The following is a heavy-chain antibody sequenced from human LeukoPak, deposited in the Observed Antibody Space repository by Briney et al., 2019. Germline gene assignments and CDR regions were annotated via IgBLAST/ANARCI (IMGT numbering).Heavy chain of an antibody. D-gene: IGHD3-3*01. V-gene: IGHV3-30*03. Sequence: PGRSLRLSCAPSGFTFSRHGMHWVRQAPGKGLEWVAIISNDGSRKYYAHSVEGRFTISRDNSKNTLYLQMDSLRAEDTAVYYCVRDRAWNYFDYWGQGTLVTVSS. CDR1: GFTFSRHG. CDR2: ISNDGSRK. CDR3: VRDRAWNYFDY. J-gene: IGHJ4*02.